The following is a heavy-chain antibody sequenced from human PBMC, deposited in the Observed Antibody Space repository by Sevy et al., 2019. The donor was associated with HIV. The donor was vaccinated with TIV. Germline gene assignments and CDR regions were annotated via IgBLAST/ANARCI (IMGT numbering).Heavy chain of an antibody. V-gene: IGHV3-23*01. D-gene: IGHD3-22*01. Sequence: GGSLRLSCAASGFTFSSYAMSWVRQAPGKGLEWGSGISSSGAGTYYADSVKGRFTISRDNSKNTLYLQMNSLRAEDTAVYYCANNNSGYYYDYWGQGTLVTVSS. CDR3: ANNNSGYYYDY. CDR1: GFTFSSYA. J-gene: IGHJ4*02. CDR2: ISSSGAGT.